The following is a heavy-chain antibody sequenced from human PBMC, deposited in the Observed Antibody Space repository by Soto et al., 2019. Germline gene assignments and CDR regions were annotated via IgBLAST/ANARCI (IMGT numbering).Heavy chain of an antibody. CDR3: ARDNDILTGYPTFDY. CDR1: GFTFSSYG. D-gene: IGHD3-9*01. Sequence: PGGSLRLSCAASGFTFSSYGMHWVRQAPGKGLEWVAVIWYDGSNKYYADSVKGRFTISRDNSKNTLYLQMNSLRAEDTAVYYCARDNDILTGYPTFDYWGQGTLVTVSS. J-gene: IGHJ4*02. CDR2: IWYDGSNK. V-gene: IGHV3-33*01.